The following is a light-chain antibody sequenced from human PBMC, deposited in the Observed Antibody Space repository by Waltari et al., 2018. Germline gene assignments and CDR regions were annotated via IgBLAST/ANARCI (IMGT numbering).Light chain of an antibody. CDR2: INSGGSH. Sequence: QHPGRGPRDLMKINSGGSHSKGDEIPDRFSGSSSGAERYLTISSVQSDDEADYYCQTGGHGTWVFGGGTKLTVL. CDR3: QTGGHGTWV. V-gene: IGLV4-69*01. J-gene: IGLJ3*02.